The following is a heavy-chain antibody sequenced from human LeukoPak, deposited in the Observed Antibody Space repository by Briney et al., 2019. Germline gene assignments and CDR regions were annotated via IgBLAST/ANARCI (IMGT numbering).Heavy chain of an antibody. V-gene: IGHV3-21*01. CDR2: ISSSGLYI. CDR3: AREERDGYNYYWYFDL. D-gene: IGHD5-24*01. Sequence: GGSLRLSCAASGFTFNNAWMSWVRQAPGKGLEWVSSISSSGLYIYYADSVKGRFTISRDNAKNSLYLQMSSLRAEDTAVYYCAREERDGYNYYWYFDLWGRGTLVTVSS. J-gene: IGHJ2*01. CDR1: GFTFNNAW.